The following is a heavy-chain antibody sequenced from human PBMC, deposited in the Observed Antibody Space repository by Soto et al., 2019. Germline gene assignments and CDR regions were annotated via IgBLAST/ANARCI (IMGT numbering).Heavy chain of an antibody. J-gene: IGHJ6*02. CDR3: ARGSPGDYCHGMDV. Sequence: QVQLQESGPGLVKPSQTLSLLCKVSGGSMSSGDYYWSWIRQPPGRGLEWIGNIYDSGSTYYSPSPKRRVTISVDTSRKQSSLKLRSVTAADTAVYYCARGSPGDYCHGMDVWGQGTKVTVPS. D-gene: IGHD2-21*02. CDR2: IYDSGST. V-gene: IGHV4-30-4*01. CDR1: GGSMSSGDYY.